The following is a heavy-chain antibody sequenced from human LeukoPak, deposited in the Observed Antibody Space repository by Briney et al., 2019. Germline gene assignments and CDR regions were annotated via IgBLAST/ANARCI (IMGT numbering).Heavy chain of an antibody. Sequence: GESLKISCKGSGYTFATYWIGWVRQMPGKGLEWMAIIFPDDSETRYSPSFQGQVTISADKSISTAYLQWSSLKASDTAMYYCVRQTYDSGSYYISWFDPWGQGTLVTASS. CDR1: GYTFATYW. CDR3: VRQTYDSGSYYISWFDP. J-gene: IGHJ5*02. D-gene: IGHD1-26*01. CDR2: IFPDDSET. V-gene: IGHV5-51*01.